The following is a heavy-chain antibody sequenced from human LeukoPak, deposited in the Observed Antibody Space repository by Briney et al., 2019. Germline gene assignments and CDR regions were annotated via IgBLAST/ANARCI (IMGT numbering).Heavy chain of an antibody. J-gene: IGHJ4*02. CDR1: GGTFSSYA. D-gene: IGHD1-1*01. Sequence: SVKVSCKASGGTFSSYAISWVRQAPGQGLEWMGGIIPIFGTANYAQKFQGRVTITADESTSTAYMELSSLRSEDTAVYYCARESPNWNLGTGFDYWGQGTLVTVSS. CDR3: ARESPNWNLGTGFDY. V-gene: IGHV1-69*01. CDR2: IIPIFGTA.